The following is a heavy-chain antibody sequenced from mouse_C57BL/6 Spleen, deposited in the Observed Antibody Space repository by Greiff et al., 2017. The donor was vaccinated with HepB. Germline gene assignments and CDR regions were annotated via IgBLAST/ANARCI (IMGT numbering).Heavy chain of an antibody. CDR2: ISDGGSYT. Sequence: EVKLMESGGGLVKPGGSLKLSCAASGFTFSSYAMSWVRQTPEKRLEWVATISDGGSYTYYPDNVKGRFTISRDNAKNNLYLQMSHLKSEDTAMYYCARGRLRRGAWFAYWGQGTLVTVSA. V-gene: IGHV5-4*03. CDR1: GFTFSSYA. J-gene: IGHJ3*01. D-gene: IGHD2-4*01. CDR3: ARGRLRRGAWFAY.